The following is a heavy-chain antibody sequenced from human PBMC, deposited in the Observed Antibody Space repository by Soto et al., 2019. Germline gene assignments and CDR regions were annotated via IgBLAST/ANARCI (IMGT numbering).Heavy chain of an antibody. CDR2: ISYDGSNK. D-gene: IGHD3-10*01. CDR3: AKDRMGAGARGYFDY. J-gene: IGHJ4*02. CDR1: GFTFSSYG. Sequence: QVQLVESGGGVVQPGKSLRLSCAGSGFTFSSYGMDWVRQAPGKGLEWVAVISYDGSNKYYADSVKGRFTISRDNSKNTLYLQMSSLRADDTAVYYCAKDRMGAGARGYFDYWGQGTLVTVSS. V-gene: IGHV3-30*18.